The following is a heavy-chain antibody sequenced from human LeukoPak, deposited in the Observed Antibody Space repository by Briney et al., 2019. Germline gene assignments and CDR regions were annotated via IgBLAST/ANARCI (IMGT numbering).Heavy chain of an antibody. CDR2: IVVGSGNT. Sequence: TSVKVSCKASGFSFTNSAVQWVRQARGQRLEWIGWIVVGSGNTIYVQKFQERDTISRDMSTSTAYMELSSLRSEDTAVYYCAAGYIGGAMVTNAFDIWGQGTMVTVSS. D-gene: IGHD5-18*01. CDR3: AAGYIGGAMVTNAFDI. V-gene: IGHV1-58*01. CDR1: GFSFTNSA. J-gene: IGHJ3*02.